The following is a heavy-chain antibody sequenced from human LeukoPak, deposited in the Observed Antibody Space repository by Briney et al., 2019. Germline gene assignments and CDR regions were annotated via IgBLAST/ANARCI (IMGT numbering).Heavy chain of an antibody. V-gene: IGHV3-21*01. Sequence: GGSLSLSCAASGFIFSSYSFIWVRQAPGKGLEWVSSISSTSTYINYADPVKGRFTISRDNAKNSLYLQMSSLRAEDTAVYYCARDCIAPPCDAFDIWGQGTMVTVSS. CDR3: ARDCIAPPCDAFDI. CDR1: GFIFSSYS. J-gene: IGHJ3*02. CDR2: ISSTSTYI. D-gene: IGHD6-13*01.